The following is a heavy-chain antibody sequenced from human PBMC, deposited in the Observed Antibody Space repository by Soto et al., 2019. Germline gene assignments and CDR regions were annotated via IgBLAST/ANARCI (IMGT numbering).Heavy chain of an antibody. V-gene: IGHV4-39*01. CDR2: IYYSGST. D-gene: IGHD3-9*01. CDR1: CGSISSSSYY. J-gene: IGHJ6*02. Sequence: SATLSLTCTVSCGSISSSSYYWVWIRQPPGKGLEWIGSIYYSGSTYYNPSLKSRVTISVDTSKNQFSLKLSSVTAADTAVYYCARHQRHYDILTGYYRGYGMDVWGQGTTVTVS. CDR3: ARHQRHYDILTGYYRGYGMDV.